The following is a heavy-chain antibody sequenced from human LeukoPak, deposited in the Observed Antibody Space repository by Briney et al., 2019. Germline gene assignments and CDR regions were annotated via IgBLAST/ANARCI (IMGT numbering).Heavy chain of an antibody. D-gene: IGHD1-26*01. J-gene: IGHJ4*02. CDR3: ARERGSYYVTLDY. V-gene: IGHV4-30-2*01. Sequence: PSETLSLTCTVSGGSISSGGYYWSWIRQPPGKGLEWIGYIYHSGSTYYNPSLKSRVTISVDRSKNQFSLKLSSVTAADTAVYYCARERGSYYVTLDYWGQGTLVTVSS. CDR2: IYHSGST. CDR1: GGSISSGGYY.